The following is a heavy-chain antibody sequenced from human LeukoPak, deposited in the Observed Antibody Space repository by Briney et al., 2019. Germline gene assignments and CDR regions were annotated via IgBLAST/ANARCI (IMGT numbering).Heavy chain of an antibody. Sequence: PGGSLRLSCAASGFTFSSYGMHWVRQAPGKGLEWVAVISYDGSNKYYADSVKGRFTISRDNSKNTLYLQMNSLRAEDTAVYYCARWPYSSSYYFDYWGQGTLVTVSS. CDR2: ISYDGSNK. D-gene: IGHD6-6*01. J-gene: IGHJ4*02. CDR3: ARWPYSSSYYFDY. V-gene: IGHV3-30*03. CDR1: GFTFSSYG.